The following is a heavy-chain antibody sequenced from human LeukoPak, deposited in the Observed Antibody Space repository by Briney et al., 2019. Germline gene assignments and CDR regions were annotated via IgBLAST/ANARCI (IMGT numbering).Heavy chain of an antibody. CDR3: ARRLLTMVLGVRANWFDP. J-gene: IGHJ5*02. CDR1: NGSFRGYY. D-gene: IGHD3-10*01. V-gene: IGHV4-34*01. CDR2: INRSGST. Sequence: SETLSLTCAVYNGSFRGYYWSWIRQPPGKGREWIGEINRSGSTIYKPRLKSLLPISVDTSKNHFSLKLSSVTAADTAVYYCARRLLTMVLGVRANWFDPWGQGTLVTVSS.